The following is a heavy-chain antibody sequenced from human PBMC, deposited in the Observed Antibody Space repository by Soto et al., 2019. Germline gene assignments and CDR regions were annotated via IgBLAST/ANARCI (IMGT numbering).Heavy chain of an antibody. Sequence: EVHLVESGGGLVEPGGSLRLSCEASGFIFNNAWMTWVRQAPGKGLEWVAHIKSRPDGGTADYAASVKGRFTISRDDLRYTLYLQMNSLRIEDTAVYYCTTAGPRDWYFNLWGRGTLVTVSS. J-gene: IGHJ2*01. CDR3: TTAGPRDWYFNL. CDR2: IKSRPDGGTA. V-gene: IGHV3-15*01. CDR1: GFIFNNAW.